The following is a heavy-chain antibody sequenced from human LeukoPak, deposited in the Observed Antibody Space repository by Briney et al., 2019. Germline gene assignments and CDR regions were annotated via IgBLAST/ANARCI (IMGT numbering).Heavy chain of an antibody. CDR3: AKEGDGDPRMDV. V-gene: IGHV3-30*18. CDR2: ISYDGSNK. CDR1: GFTFSSYG. Sequence: PGGSLRLPCAASGFTFSSYGMHWVRQAPGKGLEWVAVISYDGSNKYYADSVKGRFTISRDNSKNTLYLQMNSLRAEDTAVYYCAKEGDGDPRMDVWGQGTTVTVSS. D-gene: IGHD4-17*01. J-gene: IGHJ6*02.